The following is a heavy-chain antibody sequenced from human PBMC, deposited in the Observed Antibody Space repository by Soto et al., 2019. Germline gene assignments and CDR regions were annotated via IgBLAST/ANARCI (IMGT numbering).Heavy chain of an antibody. Sequence: SLKISCAASGFTFDDYAMHRVRQAPGKGLEWVSGISWNSGSIGYADSVKGRFTISRDNAKNSLYLQMNSLRAEDTALYYCAKAVDSSSWYPLGGGMDVWGQGTTVTVYS. CDR1: GFTFDDYA. V-gene: IGHV3-9*01. D-gene: IGHD6-13*01. CDR2: ISWNSGSI. CDR3: AKAVDSSSWYPLGGGMDV. J-gene: IGHJ6*02.